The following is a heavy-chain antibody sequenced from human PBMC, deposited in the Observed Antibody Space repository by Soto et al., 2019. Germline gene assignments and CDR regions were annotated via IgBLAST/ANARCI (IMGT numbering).Heavy chain of an antibody. J-gene: IGHJ4*01. CDR2: VKSKTHGGTT. CDR1: GFTFIEYT. D-gene: IGHD2-8*01. Sequence: GGALRLSCTTSGFTFIEYTMSWFRQAPGKGLEWVGRVKSKTHGGTTDYADPVKGRFAVSRDDSDNMVYLQMNSLKIEDTAVYYCTTDSYCTITIVRFDYWGHGTLVTVSS. CDR3: TTDSYCTITIVRFDY. V-gene: IGHV3-15*01.